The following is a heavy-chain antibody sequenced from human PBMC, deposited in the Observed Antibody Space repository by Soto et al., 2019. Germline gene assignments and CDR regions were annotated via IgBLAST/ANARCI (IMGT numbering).Heavy chain of an antibody. CDR2: INQNGGT. V-gene: IGHV4-34*01. CDR1: GGSLRGYY. J-gene: IGHJ4*02. D-gene: IGHD3-22*01. CDR3: ARDDPAPRNYYDSSGYYSN. Sequence: SETLSLTCAVNGGSLRGYYWNWIRQSPGKGLEWIGEINQNGGTKYNPSLKSRVSISVVASTNQFSLKLNSVTAADTAVYYCARDDPAPRNYYDSSGYYSNWGQGTLVTVSS.